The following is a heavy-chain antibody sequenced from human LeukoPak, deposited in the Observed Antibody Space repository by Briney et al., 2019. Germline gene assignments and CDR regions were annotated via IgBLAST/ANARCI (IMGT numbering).Heavy chain of an antibody. V-gene: IGHV3-21*01. D-gene: IGHD3-16*01. Sequence: GGSLRLSCAASRFTFSSYSMNWVRQAPGKGLEWVSSISSNSSYVYYADSVKGRFTISRDNAKNSLYLQMNSLRAEDTAVYYCARDQRLGAFDIWGQGTMVTVSS. J-gene: IGHJ3*02. CDR2: ISSNSSYV. CDR1: RFTFSSYS. CDR3: ARDQRLGAFDI.